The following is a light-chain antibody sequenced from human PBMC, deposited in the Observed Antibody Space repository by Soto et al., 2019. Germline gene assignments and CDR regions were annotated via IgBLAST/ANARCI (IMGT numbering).Light chain of an antibody. CDR3: SSYTSSSTPLCV. J-gene: IGLJ1*01. CDR1: SSDVGGYNY. V-gene: IGLV2-14*01. CDR2: DVS. Sequence: QSALTQPASVSGSPGRSITISCTGTSSDVGGYNYVSWYQQHPGKAPKLMIYDVSNRPSGVSNRFSGSKSGNTASLTISGLQAEDEADYYCSSYTSSSTPLCVFGTGTKVTVL.